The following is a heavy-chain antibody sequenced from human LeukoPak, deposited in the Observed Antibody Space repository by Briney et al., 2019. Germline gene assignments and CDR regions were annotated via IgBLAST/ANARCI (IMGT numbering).Heavy chain of an antibody. CDR1: GGSISSYY. CDR3: ARRLQRHFDY. CDR2: IYYSGST. Sequence: PSETLSLTCTVSGGSISSYYWSWIRQPPGKGLEWIGYIYYSGSTNYNPSLKSRVTISVDTSKNQFSLKLSSVTAADTAVYYCARRLQRHFDYWGQGTLVTVSS. V-gene: IGHV4-59*08. D-gene: IGHD2-15*01. J-gene: IGHJ4*02.